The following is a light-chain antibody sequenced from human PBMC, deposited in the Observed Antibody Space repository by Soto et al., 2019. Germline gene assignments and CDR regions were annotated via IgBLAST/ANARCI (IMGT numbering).Light chain of an antibody. CDR3: RQRSNWPPMYT. Sequence: EIVLTQSPATLSLSPGERATLSCRASQSVSSYLAWYQQKPGQAPRLLIYDVSNRATGTPARFSGSGSGTDFTLTISSLEPEDFAVYYCRQRSNWPPMYTFGQGTKLEIK. CDR2: DVS. V-gene: IGKV3-11*01. CDR1: QSVSSY. J-gene: IGKJ2*01.